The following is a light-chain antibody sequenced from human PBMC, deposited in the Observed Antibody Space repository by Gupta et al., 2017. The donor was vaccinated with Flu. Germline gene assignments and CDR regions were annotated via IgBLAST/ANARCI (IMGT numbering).Light chain of an antibody. Sequence: SLGEGATINCKSSQSCLKSSKNRNYIAWYQQNPGQPPKLLIYWASTRETGVPDRFTGSGSGADFTLIISSLQAEDVAVYYCQQDYSFPLTFGRGTKVEIK. J-gene: IGKJ4*01. CDR3: QQDYSFPLT. CDR2: WAS. V-gene: IGKV4-1*01. CDR1: QSCLKSSKNRNY.